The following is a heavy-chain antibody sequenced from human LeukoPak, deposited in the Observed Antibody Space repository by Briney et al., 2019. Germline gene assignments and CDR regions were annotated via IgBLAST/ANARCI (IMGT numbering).Heavy chain of an antibody. V-gene: IGHV3-30*18. CDR3: ANAYDIQGAFDI. Sequence: GGSLRLSCAASGFTFSSYAMSWVRQAPGKGLEWVAVISYDGSNKYYADSVKGRFTISRDNSKNTLYLQMNSLRAEDTAVYYCANAYDIQGAFDIWGQGTMVTVSS. CDR2: ISYDGSNK. D-gene: IGHD3-9*01. CDR1: GFTFSSYA. J-gene: IGHJ3*02.